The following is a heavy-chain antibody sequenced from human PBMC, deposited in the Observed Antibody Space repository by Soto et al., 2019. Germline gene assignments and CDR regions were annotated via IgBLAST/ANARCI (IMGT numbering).Heavy chain of an antibody. D-gene: IGHD3-3*01. Sequence: PGESLKISCKGSGYSFTSYWIGWVRQMPGKGLEWMGIIYPGDSDTRYSPSFQGQVTISADKSISTAYLQWSSLKASDTAMYYCARLRLYYDFWSGYSYLIGGGMDVWGQGTTVTVSS. V-gene: IGHV5-51*01. J-gene: IGHJ6*02. CDR3: ARLRLYYDFWSGYSYLIGGGMDV. CDR2: IYPGDSDT. CDR1: GYSFTSYW.